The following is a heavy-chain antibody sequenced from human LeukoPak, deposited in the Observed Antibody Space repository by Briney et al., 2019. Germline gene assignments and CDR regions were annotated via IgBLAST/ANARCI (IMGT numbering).Heavy chain of an antibody. V-gene: IGHV1-8*01. J-gene: IGHJ3*02. CDR1: GYTFTSYD. CDR2: MDPNRGKT. D-gene: IGHD3-3*01. CDR3: ARPRSAYYDCRSGLSDDVFDM. Sequence: GSVKVSCKPSGYTFTSYDINWVGQATGQGLEWMGWMDPNRGKTSYAQKYQARVSMTKKTSINTAYMELSSLRSDDRAVYYCARPRSAYYDCRSGLSDDVFDMGGEGTMLT.